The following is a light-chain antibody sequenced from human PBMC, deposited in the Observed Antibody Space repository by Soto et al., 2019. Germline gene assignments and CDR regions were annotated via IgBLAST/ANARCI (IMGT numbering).Light chain of an antibody. J-gene: IGLJ3*02. V-gene: IGLV2-14*01. CDR3: TSYTTSATLL. CDR2: EVT. Sequence: QSVLTQPASVSGSPGQSIAISCTGTTSDVGAYNYVSWYQRHPGQAPKLIIYEVTTRPSGVSDRFSGSKSGNTASLTISGLQAEDEADYYCTSYTTSATLLFGGGTKLTVL. CDR1: TSDVGAYNY.